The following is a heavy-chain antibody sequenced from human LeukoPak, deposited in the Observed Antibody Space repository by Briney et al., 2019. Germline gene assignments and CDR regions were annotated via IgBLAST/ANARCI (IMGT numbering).Heavy chain of an antibody. CDR1: GGSISSYY. V-gene: IGHV4-4*07. CDR3: ARDRGSGWSGNWFDP. Sequence: SSETLSLTCTVSGGSISSYYWSWIRQPAGKGLEWIGRIYTSGSTNYNPSLKSRVTMSVDTSKNQFSLKLSSVTAADTAVYYCARDRGSGWSGNWFDPWGQGTLVTVSS. D-gene: IGHD6-19*01. J-gene: IGHJ5*02. CDR2: IYTSGST.